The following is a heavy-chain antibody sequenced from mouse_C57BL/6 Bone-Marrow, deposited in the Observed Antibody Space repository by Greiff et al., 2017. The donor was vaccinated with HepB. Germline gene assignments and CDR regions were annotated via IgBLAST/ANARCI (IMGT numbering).Heavy chain of an antibody. CDR1: GFTFSDYY. D-gene: IGHD2-3*01. V-gene: IGHV5-12*01. CDR2: ISNGGGST. Sequence: EVHLVESGGGLVQPGGSLKLSCAASGFTFSDYYMYWVRQTPEKRLEWVAYISNGGGSTYYPDTVKGRLTISRDNAKNTLYLQMSRLKSEDTAMYYCARLIDPIYDGYYDAMDYWGQGTSVTVSS. CDR3: ARLIDPIYDGYYDAMDY. J-gene: IGHJ4*01.